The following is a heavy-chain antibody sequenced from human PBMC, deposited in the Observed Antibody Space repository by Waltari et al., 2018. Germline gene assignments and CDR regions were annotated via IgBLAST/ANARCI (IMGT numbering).Heavy chain of an antibody. J-gene: IGHJ6*03. CDR2: IYPGDSDT. V-gene: IGHV5-51*03. CDR1: GYSFTSYW. Sequence: EVQLVQSGAEVKKPGESLKISCKGSGYSFTSYWIGWVRQMPGKGLEWMGIIYPGDSDTRYSPSFQGQVTISADKSISTAYLQWSSLKASDTAMYYCAIVSSSGPPRTGSNYYYYYMDVWGKGTTVTVSS. CDR3: AIVSSSGPPRTGSNYYYYYMDV. D-gene: IGHD6-19*01.